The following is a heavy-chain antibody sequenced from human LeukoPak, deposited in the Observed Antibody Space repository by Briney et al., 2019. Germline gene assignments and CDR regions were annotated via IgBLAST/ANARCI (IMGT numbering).Heavy chain of an antibody. CDR1: GFTFDDYA. D-gene: IGHD5-18*01. V-gene: IGHV3-9*01. J-gene: IGHJ4*02. CDR2: ISWNSGSI. CDR3: AKVLYSYGPWPFDY. Sequence: PGGSLRLSCGASGFTFDDYAMHWVRQAPGKGLEWVSGISWNSGSIGYADSVKGRFTISRDNAKNSLYLQMNSLRAEDTALYYCAKVLYSYGPWPFDYWGQGTLVTVSS.